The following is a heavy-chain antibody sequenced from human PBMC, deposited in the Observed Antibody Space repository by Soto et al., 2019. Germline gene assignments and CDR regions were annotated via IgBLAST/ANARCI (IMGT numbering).Heavy chain of an antibody. CDR1: GDSISNSRFY. V-gene: IGHV4-39*01. Sequence: SETLSLTCSVSGDSISNSRFYWAWIRQPPGEGLEWIGSIYHTGNAYYKPSLKSRVTISVDTSKNQLSLKLPSVTAADAALYYCARDFFDSSDYTTNWFDPWGQGTLVTVSS. D-gene: IGHD3-22*01. CDR2: IYHTGNA. J-gene: IGHJ5*02. CDR3: ARDFFDSSDYTTNWFDP.